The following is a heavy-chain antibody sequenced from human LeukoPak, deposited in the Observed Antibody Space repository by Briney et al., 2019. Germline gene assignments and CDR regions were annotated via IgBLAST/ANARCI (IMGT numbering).Heavy chain of an antibody. CDR2: INHRGST. D-gene: IGHD6-19*01. Sequence: KSSETLSLTCAVYGGSFSGYYWSWIRQPPGKRLEWIGEINHRGSTNYNPSLKRRVTILKDTSKNQFSLKLRSVTVADTAVYYCARVKPVAGTLPHLLDYWGQGTLVTVSS. V-gene: IGHV4-34*01. J-gene: IGHJ4*02. CDR1: GGSFSGYY. CDR3: ARVKPVAGTLPHLLDY.